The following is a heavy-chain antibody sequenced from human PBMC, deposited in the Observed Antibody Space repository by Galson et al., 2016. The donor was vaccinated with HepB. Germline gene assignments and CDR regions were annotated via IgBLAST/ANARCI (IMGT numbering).Heavy chain of an antibody. CDR2: ISGGGDYT. V-gene: IGHV3-23*01. CDR3: AKDYFSSWYDDAFDI. CDR1: GFTFNSYA. Sequence: SLRLSCAASGFTFNSYAMNWVRQAPGKGLEWVSAISGGGDYTYYADSVKGRFTISRDNSKHTLYLQMNSLRAEDTAIYHCAKDYFSSWYDDAFDIWGQGTMVSVSS. J-gene: IGHJ3*02. D-gene: IGHD6-13*01.